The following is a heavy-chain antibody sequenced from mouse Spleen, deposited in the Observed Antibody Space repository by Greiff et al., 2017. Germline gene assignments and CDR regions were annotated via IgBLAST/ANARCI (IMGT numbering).Heavy chain of an antibody. CDR2: IYPRSGNT. V-gene: IGHV1-81*01. CDR3: ARGDYGGVWFAY. J-gene: IGHJ3*01. CDR1: GYTFTSYG. D-gene: IGHD2-4*01. Sequence: VQLQQSGAELARPGASVKLSCKASGYTFTSYGISWVKQRTGQGLEWIGEIYPRSGNTYYNEKFKGKATLTADKSSSTAYMELRSLTSEDSAVYFCARGDYGGVWFAYWGQGTLVTVSA.